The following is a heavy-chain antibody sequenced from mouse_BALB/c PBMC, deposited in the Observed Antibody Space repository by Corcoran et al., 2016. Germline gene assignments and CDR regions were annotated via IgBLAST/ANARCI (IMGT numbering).Heavy chain of an antibody. D-gene: IGHD1-1*01. CDR1: GYTFIDYN. V-gene: IGHV1-18*01. CDR3: ARITTVVRDFDV. J-gene: IGHJ1*01. Sequence: EILLQQSGPELVKPGASVTIPCKASGYTFIDYNVDWVKQSHGKSLEWIGDINPNNGGTIYNQKFKGKATLTVDKSSRTAYMELRSLTSEDTAVYYCARITTVVRDFDVWGAGTTVTVSS. CDR2: INPNNGGT.